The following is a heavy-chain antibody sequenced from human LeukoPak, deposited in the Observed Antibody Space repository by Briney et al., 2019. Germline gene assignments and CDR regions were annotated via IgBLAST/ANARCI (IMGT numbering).Heavy chain of an antibody. CDR1: GGSISSSSYF. D-gene: IGHD3-3*01. V-gene: IGHV4-39*01. Sequence: NSSETLSLTCTVSGGSISSSSYFWGWIRQPPGKGLEWIGSIYYSGSTYYNPSLESRVTISVDTSKNQFSLRLSSVTAADTAIYYCARRRFDFSPDYWGQGNMVTVSS. J-gene: IGHJ4*02. CDR2: IYYSGST. CDR3: ARRRFDFSPDY.